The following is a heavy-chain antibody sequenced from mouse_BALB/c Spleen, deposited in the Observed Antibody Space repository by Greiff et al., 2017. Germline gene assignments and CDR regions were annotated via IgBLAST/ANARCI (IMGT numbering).Heavy chain of an antibody. D-gene: IGHD4-1*01. V-gene: IGHV5-6-2*01. CDR1: GFTFSSYY. Sequence: DVHLVESGGGLVKLGGSLKLSCAASGFTFSSYYMSWVRQTPEKRLELVAAINSNGGSTYYPDTVKGRFTISRDNAKNTLYLQMSSLRSEDTAMYYCANWDYWGQGTTLTVSS. J-gene: IGHJ2*01. CDR2: INSNGGST. CDR3: ANWDY.